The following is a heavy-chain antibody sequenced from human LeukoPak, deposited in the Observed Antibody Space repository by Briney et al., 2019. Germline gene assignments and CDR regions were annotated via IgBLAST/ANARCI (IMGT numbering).Heavy chain of an antibody. J-gene: IGHJ4*01. CDR3: VTDFDTTVTTFDS. D-gene: IGHD4-17*01. V-gene: IGHV3-11*01. CDR1: GFTFSDYY. CDR2: ISSSGSTI. Sequence: GGSLRLSCAASGFTFSDYYMSWVRQAPGKGLEWVSYISSSGSTIYYADSVKGRFTISRDNAKNSLYLQMNSLRAEDTAVYYYVTDFDTTVTTFDSWGHGTLVTVSS.